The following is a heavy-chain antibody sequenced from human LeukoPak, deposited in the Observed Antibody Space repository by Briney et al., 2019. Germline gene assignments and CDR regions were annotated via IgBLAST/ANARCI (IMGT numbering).Heavy chain of an antibody. CDR1: GFKFSDHG. Sequence: GTSLRLSCVASGFKFSDHGMDWVRQAPGKGLEWVSIMYSGGSKYYGNSVNGRFTISGDDSKNTVFLQLDSLRAEDTAVYYCARVATIRGQGTLVTVSS. D-gene: IGHD3-3*01. V-gene: IGHV3-66*01. CDR3: ARVATI. J-gene: IGHJ4*02. CDR2: MYSGGSK.